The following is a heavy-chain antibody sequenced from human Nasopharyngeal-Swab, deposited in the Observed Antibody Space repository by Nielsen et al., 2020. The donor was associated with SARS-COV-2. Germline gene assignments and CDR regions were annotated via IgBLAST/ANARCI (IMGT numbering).Heavy chain of an antibody. J-gene: IGHJ3*02. CDR3: ARAPTRSRYSSSLGAFDI. Sequence: SEILSLTCTVSGGSISSYYWSWIRQPPGKGLEWIGYIYYSGSTNYNPSLKSRVTISVDTSKNQFSLKLSSVTAADTAVYYCARAPTRSRYSSSLGAFDIWGQGTMVTVSS. CDR2: IYYSGST. V-gene: IGHV4-59*01. CDR1: GGSISSYY. D-gene: IGHD6-13*01.